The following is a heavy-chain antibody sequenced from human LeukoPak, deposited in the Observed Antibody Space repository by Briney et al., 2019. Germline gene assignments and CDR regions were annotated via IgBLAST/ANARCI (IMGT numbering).Heavy chain of an antibody. J-gene: IGHJ4*02. CDR2: ISAYNGNT. Sequence: ASVKVSCKASGYTFTSYGISWVRQAPGQGLEGMGWISAYNGNTNYAQKLHGRVTMTTDTSTSTAYMELRSLRSDDTAVYYCARVIDYYDSSGYYPNDYWGQGTLVTVSS. D-gene: IGHD3-22*01. CDR3: ARVIDYYDSSGYYPNDY. V-gene: IGHV1-18*01. CDR1: GYTFTSYG.